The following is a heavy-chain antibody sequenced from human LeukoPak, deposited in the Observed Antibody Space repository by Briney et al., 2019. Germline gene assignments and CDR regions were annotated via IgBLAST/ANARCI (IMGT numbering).Heavy chain of an antibody. CDR3: ARRPGYCSGGSCLPDAFDI. D-gene: IGHD2-15*01. V-gene: IGHV4-59*08. CDR1: GGSISSYY. J-gene: IGHJ3*02. Sequence: SETLSLTCTVSGGSISSYYWSWIRRPPGKGLEWIGYIYYSGSTNYNPSLKSRVTISVDTSKNQFSLILSSVTAADTAVYYCARRPGYCSGGSCLPDAFDIWGQGTMVTVSS. CDR2: IYYSGST.